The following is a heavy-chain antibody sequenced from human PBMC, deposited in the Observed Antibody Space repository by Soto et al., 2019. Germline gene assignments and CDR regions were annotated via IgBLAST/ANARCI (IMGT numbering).Heavy chain of an antibody. V-gene: IGHV4-4*02. J-gene: IGHJ4*02. CDR2: IYHSGST. D-gene: IGHD6-13*01. CDR1: GGSISSINW. CDR3: ARDSYSSSWTMYYFDY. Sequence: SEALSLTCAVSGGSISSINWWSWVRQPPGKGLEWIGEIYHSGSTNYNPSLKSRVTISVDKSKNQFSLKLSSVTAADTAVYYCARDSYSSSWTMYYFDYWGQGTLVTVSS.